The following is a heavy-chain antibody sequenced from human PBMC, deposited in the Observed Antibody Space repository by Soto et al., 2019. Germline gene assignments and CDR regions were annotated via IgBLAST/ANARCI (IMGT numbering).Heavy chain of an antibody. J-gene: IGHJ4*02. CDR2: FSAGGRA. CDR1: GFSFNNYA. D-gene: IGHD4-17*01. V-gene: IGHV3-23*01. Sequence: EVQLLESGGALVRPGGSLRLSCAASGFSFNNYALSCVRQAPGKGREWGATFSAGGRAYYAASMQGRFTIARDSCHDTVHLPISDLRTEDTAVYYCAKESLPEHYGDTLFDYWGQGTRVTVSS. CDR3: AKESLPEHYGDTLFDY.